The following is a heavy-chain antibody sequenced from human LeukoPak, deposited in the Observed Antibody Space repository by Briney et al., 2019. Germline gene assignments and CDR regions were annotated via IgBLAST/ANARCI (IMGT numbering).Heavy chain of an antibody. J-gene: IGHJ6*03. CDR3: ASNSQIAAAGMVSYYYMDV. Sequence: GESLKISCKGSGYSFTSYWIGWVRQMPGKGLEWMGIIYPGDSDTRYSPSFQGQVTISADKSISTAYLQWSSLKASDTAMYYCASNSQIAAAGMVSYYYMDVWGKGTTVTVSS. CDR2: IYPGDSDT. D-gene: IGHD6-13*01. CDR1: GYSFTSYW. V-gene: IGHV5-51*01.